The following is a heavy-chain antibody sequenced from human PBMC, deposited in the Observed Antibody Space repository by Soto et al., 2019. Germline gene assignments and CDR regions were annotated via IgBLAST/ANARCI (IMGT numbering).Heavy chain of an antibody. CDR3: ARDLSIAAALYYCDY. V-gene: IGHV1-3*01. D-gene: IGHD6-13*01. Sequence: QVQLVQSGAEVKKPGASVKVSCKASGYTFTSYAMHWVRQAPGQRLEWMGWINAGNGNTKYSQKFQGRVTITRDTSASTAYMEQSSLRSEDTAVYYCARDLSIAAALYYCDYWGQGTLVTVSS. CDR2: INAGNGNT. J-gene: IGHJ4*02. CDR1: GYTFTSYA.